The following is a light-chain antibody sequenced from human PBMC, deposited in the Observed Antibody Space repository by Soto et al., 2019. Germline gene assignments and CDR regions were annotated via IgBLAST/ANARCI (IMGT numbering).Light chain of an antibody. J-gene: IGKJ1*01. CDR3: QQRNNWPLT. V-gene: IGKV3-11*01. Sequence: ESVLTQTPATVSLSPGQRATLSCRASQSISRDLAWYQQKPGQPPRLLICDVSNRATGVPARFSGSGSGTDLTLTISSLEPEDFAVYYCQQRNNWPLTFGQGTKVEIK. CDR1: QSISRD. CDR2: DVS.